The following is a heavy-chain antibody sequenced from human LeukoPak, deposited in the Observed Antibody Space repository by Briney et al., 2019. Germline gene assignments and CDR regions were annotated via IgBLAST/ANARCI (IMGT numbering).Heavy chain of an antibody. V-gene: IGHV1-69*05. Sequence: SVKVSCKASGGTFSSYAISWVRQAPGQGLEWMGGIIPIFGTANYAQKFQGRVTITTDESTSTAYMELSSLRSEDTAVYYCASAPHCSSTSCYFGSGYSPFDYWGQGTLVTVSS. CDR1: GGTFSSYA. CDR3: ASAPHCSSTSCYFGSGYSPFDY. D-gene: IGHD2-2*01. CDR2: IIPIFGTA. J-gene: IGHJ4*02.